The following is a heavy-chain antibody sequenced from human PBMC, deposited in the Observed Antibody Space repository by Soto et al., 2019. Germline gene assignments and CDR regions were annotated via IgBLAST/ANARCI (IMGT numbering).Heavy chain of an antibody. CDR1: GGTFSSYA. CDR3: ARAHGSGSYLRNDY. CDR2: IIPIFGTA. J-gene: IGHJ4*02. Sequence: VASVKVSCKASGGTFSSYAISWVRQAPGQGLEWMGGIIPIFGTANYAQKFQGRVTITADESTSTAYMELSSLRSEDTAAYYCARAHGSGSYLRNDYWGQGTLVTVSS. V-gene: IGHV1-69*13. D-gene: IGHD3-10*01.